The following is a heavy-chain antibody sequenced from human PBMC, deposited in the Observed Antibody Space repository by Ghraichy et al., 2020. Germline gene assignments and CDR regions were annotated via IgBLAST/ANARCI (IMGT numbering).Heavy chain of an antibody. V-gene: IGHV4-39*07. CDR1: GGSISSSSYY. D-gene: IGHD3-9*01. J-gene: IGHJ6*03. Sequence: SETLSLTCTVSGGSISSSSYYWGWIRQPPGKGLEWIGSIYYSGSTNYNPSLKSRVTISVDTSKNQFSLKLSSVTAADTAVYYCARGGGDWFYGSYYYMDVWGKGTTVTVSS. CDR3: ARGGGDWFYGSYYYMDV. CDR2: IYYSGST.